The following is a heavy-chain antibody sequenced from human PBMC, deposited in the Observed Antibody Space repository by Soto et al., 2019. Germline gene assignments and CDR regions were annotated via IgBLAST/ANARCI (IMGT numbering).Heavy chain of an antibody. D-gene: IGHD2-15*01. V-gene: IGHV6-1*01. CDR3: ARSEEDSDYYYYGMDV. J-gene: IGHJ6*02. CDR1: VDTVSSNSVA. Sequence: PSQPLSRTCVRSVDTVSSNSVAWNFFMHSPSRCLEWLGRTYYRSRWYSDYAVSVRSRIDINADTSKNQVSLQLNSVTPEDTAVYYCARSEEDSDYYYYGMDVWGQGTTVTVSS. CDR2: TYYRSRWYS.